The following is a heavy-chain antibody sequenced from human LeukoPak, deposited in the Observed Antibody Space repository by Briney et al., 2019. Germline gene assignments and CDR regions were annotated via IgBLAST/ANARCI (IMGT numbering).Heavy chain of an antibody. D-gene: IGHD4-23*01. CDR1: GGSISSSPDY. Sequence: SETLSLTCTVSGGSISSSPDYWGWIRQPPGKGLEWIGTFSYSGASYYNPSLKSRVTFSVDTSKNHFSLKLSSVAAADTAVFYCARQVGDGRWYFDSWGQGTLVTVSS. V-gene: IGHV4-39*01. CDR2: FSYSGAS. CDR3: ARQVGDGRWYFDS. J-gene: IGHJ4*02.